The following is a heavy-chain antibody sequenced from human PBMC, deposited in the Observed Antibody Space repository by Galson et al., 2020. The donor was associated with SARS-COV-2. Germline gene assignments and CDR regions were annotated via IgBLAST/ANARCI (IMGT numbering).Heavy chain of an antibody. CDR1: GFTFSNYV. J-gene: IGHJ4*02. D-gene: IGHD2-2*01. CDR3: AKGSPYCGSTSCYLGDY. CDR2: INGSGGGT. V-gene: IGHV3-23*01. Sequence: GGSLRPSCEASGFTFSNYVMNWVRQPPGTGLEWVSAINGSGGGTYYADSVKGRFTVSRDNSKNTLYLQMNSLRAEDTAVYYCAKGSPYCGSTSCYLGDYWGQGTLVTVSS.